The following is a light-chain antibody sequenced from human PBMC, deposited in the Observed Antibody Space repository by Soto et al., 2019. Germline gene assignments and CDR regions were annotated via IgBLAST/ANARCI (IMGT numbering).Light chain of an antibody. CDR3: QQYLSSRT. V-gene: IGKV4-1*01. Sequence: DIVMTQSPDSLAVSLGERAIINCKSSESILDSSKNRNYLAWYQHKPGQPPKLLFYWASSRESEVPDRFSGSGSGTDFTLTISSLQSEDAAIYYCQQYLSSRTFGQGTKLEI. CDR2: WAS. J-gene: IGKJ2*01. CDR1: ESILDSSKNRNY.